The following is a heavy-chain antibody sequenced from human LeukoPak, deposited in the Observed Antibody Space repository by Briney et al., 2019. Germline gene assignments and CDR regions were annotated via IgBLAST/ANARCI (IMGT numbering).Heavy chain of an antibody. D-gene: IGHD2-2*01. Sequence: SETLSLTCTVSGGSISSSTYYWGWIRQPPGKGLEWIASMYDSGSTYYNPSLKSRVTISVDTSKNQFSLRLGSVTAADTAVYYCAAKPLVPTYRDDAFDIWGQGTLVTVSS. CDR3: AAKPLVPTYRDDAFDI. J-gene: IGHJ3*02. V-gene: IGHV4-39*07. CDR1: GGSISSSTYY. CDR2: MYDSGST.